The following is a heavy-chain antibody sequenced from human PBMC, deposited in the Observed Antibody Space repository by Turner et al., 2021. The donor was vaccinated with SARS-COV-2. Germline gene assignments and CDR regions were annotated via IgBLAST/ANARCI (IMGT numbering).Heavy chain of an antibody. J-gene: IGHJ5*02. CDR3: ATAPPYCTNGVCPNWFDP. V-gene: IGHV1-24*01. CDR2: FDPEDGET. CDR1: GYTLIELS. Sequence: QVQLVQSGAEVKKPGASVKVSCKVSGYTLIELSMHWVRQAPGKGLEWMGGFDPEDGETIYAQKFQGRVTMTEDISTDTAYMELSSLRSEDTAVYYCATAPPYCTNGVCPNWFDPWGQGTLVTVSS. D-gene: IGHD2-8*01.